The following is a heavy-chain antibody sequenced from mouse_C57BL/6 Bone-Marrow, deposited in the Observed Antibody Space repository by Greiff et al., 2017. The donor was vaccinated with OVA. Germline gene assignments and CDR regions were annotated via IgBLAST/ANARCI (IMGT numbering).Heavy chain of an antibody. CDR1: GYSITSGYY. Sequence: EVKLEESGPGLVKPSQSLSLTCSVTGYSITSGYYWNWIRQFPGNNLEWMGYISYDGSNNYNPSLKNRISITRDTSKNQFFLKLNSVTTEDTATYYCARGLHYFDYWGQGTTLTVSS. CDR2: ISYDGSN. D-gene: IGHD1-2*01. CDR3: ARGLHYFDY. J-gene: IGHJ2*01. V-gene: IGHV3-6*01.